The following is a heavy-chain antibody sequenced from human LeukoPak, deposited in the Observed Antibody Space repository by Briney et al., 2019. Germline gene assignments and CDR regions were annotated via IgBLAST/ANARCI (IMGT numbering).Heavy chain of an antibody. J-gene: IGHJ4*02. V-gene: IGHV1-69*13. CDR3: ARVGYYYGSGALGALDY. CDR1: GGTFSSYA. Sequence: SVKVSCKASGGTFSSYAISWVRQAPGQGLEWMGGIIPIFGTANYAQKLQGRVTITADESTSTAYMELSSLRSEDTAVYYCARVGYYYGSGALGALDYWGQGTLVTVSS. D-gene: IGHD3-10*01. CDR2: IIPIFGTA.